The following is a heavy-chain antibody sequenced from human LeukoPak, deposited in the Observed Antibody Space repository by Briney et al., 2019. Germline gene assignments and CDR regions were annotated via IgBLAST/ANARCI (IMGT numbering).Heavy chain of an antibody. D-gene: IGHD6-19*01. V-gene: IGHV3-23*01. CDR3: AGGAVAGTFYFDY. CDR2: ISGSGGST. J-gene: IGHJ4*02. CDR1: GFTFSSFA. Sequence: GGSLRLSCAASGFTFSSFAMSWVRQAPGKGLEWVSAISGSGGSTYYADSVKGRFTISRDNSKNTLYLQMNSLRAEDTAVYYCAGGAVAGTFYFDYWGQGTLVTVSS.